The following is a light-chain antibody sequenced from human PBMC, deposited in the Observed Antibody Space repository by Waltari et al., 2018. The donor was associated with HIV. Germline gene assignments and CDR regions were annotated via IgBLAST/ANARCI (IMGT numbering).Light chain of an antibody. CDR3: QQSFSYPLT. CDR2: DAT. CDR1: QTVNNK. Sequence: DIQMTQSPSSLSASVGDSVTITCRASQTVNNKLNWYQQKPGDAPKVVIYDATTLQSGVPSRFRGGGSWTDFTLTNTSLQLDDFATYFCQQSFSYPLTFGPGTKVDI. J-gene: IGKJ3*01. V-gene: IGKV1-39*01.